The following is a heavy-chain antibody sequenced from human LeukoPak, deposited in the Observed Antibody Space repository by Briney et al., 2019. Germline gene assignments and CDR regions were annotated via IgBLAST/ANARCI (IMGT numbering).Heavy chain of an antibody. CDR2: IYSGGST. V-gene: IGHV3-66*01. Sequence: GGSLRLSCAASEFSVGSNYMTWVRQAPGKGLEWVSLIYSGGSTYYADSVKGRFTISRDNSKNTVYVQMNSLRAEDTAVYYCAKEGYSRGYYSYYYMDVWGKGTTVTVSS. J-gene: IGHJ6*03. CDR3: AKEGYSRGYYSYYYMDV. CDR1: EFSVGSNY. D-gene: IGHD6-13*01.